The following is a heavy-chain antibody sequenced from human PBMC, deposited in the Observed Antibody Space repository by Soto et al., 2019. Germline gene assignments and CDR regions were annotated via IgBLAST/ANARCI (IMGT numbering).Heavy chain of an antibody. CDR3: ARRYGDCFDY. J-gene: IGHJ4*02. V-gene: IGHV4-59*08. D-gene: IGHD4-17*01. Sequence: SETLSLTCTVSGGSISSYYWSWIRQPPGRGLEWIGYIYYSGSTNYNPSLKSRVTISVDTSKNQFSLRLSSVTAADTAVYYCARRYGDCFDYWGQGTLVTVS. CDR2: IYYSGST. CDR1: GGSISSYY.